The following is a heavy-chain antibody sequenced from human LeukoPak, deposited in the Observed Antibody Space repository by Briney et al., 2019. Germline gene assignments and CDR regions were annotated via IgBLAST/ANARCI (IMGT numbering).Heavy chain of an antibody. J-gene: IGHJ4*02. Sequence: SEALSLTCTVSGGSISSSSYYWGWIRQPPGKGLEWIGSIYYSGSTNYNPSLKSRVTISVDTSKNQLSLKLSSATAADTAVYYCAGFLGSSGGGFDYWGQGTLVTVSS. CDR1: GGSISSSSYY. V-gene: IGHV4-39*07. D-gene: IGHD6-19*01. CDR3: AGFLGSSGGGFDY. CDR2: IYYSGST.